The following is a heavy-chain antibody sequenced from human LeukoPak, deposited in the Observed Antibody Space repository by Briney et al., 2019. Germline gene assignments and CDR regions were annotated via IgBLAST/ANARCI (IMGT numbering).Heavy chain of an antibody. CDR2: INRDGSQK. D-gene: IGHD3-10*01. CDR3: ARHGDNNFDV. J-gene: IGHJ3*01. CDR1: GFIFSSHW. V-gene: IGHV3-7*01. Sequence: GGSLRLSCAASGFIFSSHWMGWVRQAPGNGLEWVANINRDGSQKYYVDSVKGRFTISRDNAKNSLYVEMNTLRAEDTAVYYCARHGDNNFDVWGQGTMVTVSS.